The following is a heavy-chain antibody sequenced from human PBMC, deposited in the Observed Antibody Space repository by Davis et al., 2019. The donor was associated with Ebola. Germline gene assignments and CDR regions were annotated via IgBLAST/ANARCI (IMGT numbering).Heavy chain of an antibody. CDR2: IIPILGPG. CDR1: GGTFSSYA. Sequence: AAPVKVSCKASGGTFSSYAISWVRPAPGQGLEWMGGIIPILGPGNYGQKFQGRVTITADKSTSTAYMELSSLRYEDTAVYYCAREGGYSSGWPYFDNWGQGTLVTVSS. J-gene: IGHJ4*02. V-gene: IGHV1-69*06. CDR3: AREGGYSSGWPYFDN. D-gene: IGHD6-19*01.